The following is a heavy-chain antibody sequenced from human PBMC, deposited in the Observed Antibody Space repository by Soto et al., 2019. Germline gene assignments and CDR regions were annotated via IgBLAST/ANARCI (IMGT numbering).Heavy chain of an antibody. J-gene: IGHJ4*02. CDR3: ARAGSGSGSYGDY. CDR2: IWYDGSNK. Sequence: GGSLRLSCAASGFTFSSYGMHWVRQAPGKGLEWVAVIWYDGSNKYYADSVKGRFTISRDNSKNTLYLQMNSLRAEDTAVYYCARAGSGSGSYGDYWGQGTLVTVSS. CDR1: GFTFSSYG. D-gene: IGHD3-10*01. V-gene: IGHV3-33*01.